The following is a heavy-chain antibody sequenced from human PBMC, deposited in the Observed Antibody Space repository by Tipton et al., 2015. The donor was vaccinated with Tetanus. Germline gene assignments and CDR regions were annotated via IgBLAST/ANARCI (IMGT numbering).Heavy chain of an antibody. V-gene: IGHV5-51*01. D-gene: IGHD1-1*01. Sequence: QLVQSGAEVKKPGESLQISCKGSGYNFTIYYIGWVRQMPGKGLEWMGIIYPADSNTIYSPSFQGQVTISADRSTNTAYLQWSSLQASDTAIYYCARRRTTTALASFFGSWGQGTQVTVSS. CDR2: IYPADSNT. CDR3: ARRRTTTALASFFGS. J-gene: IGHJ4*02. CDR1: GYNFTIYY.